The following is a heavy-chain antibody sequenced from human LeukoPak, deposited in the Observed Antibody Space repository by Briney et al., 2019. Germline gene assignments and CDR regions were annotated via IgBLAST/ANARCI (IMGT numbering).Heavy chain of an antibody. Sequence: PSQTLSLTCTVSGGSVSSGSYYWSWIRQHPGKGLEWIGYIYYSGSTYYNPSLKSRVTISVDTSKNQFSLKLSSVTAADTAVYYCARGGQTLYYYYYYGMDVWGQGTTVTVSS. CDR2: IYYSGST. J-gene: IGHJ6*02. CDR1: GGSVSSGSYY. V-gene: IGHV4-31*03. D-gene: IGHD3-10*01. CDR3: ARGGQTLYYYYYYGMDV.